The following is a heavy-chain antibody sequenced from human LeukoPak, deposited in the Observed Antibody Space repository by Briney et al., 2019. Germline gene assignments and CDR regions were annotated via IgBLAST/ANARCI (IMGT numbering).Heavy chain of an antibody. Sequence: ASVKVSCKASGYTFTGYYMHWVRQAPGRGLEWMGWISAYNGNTNYAQKLQGRVTMTTDTSTSTAYMELRSLRSDDTAVYYCARDLGSTVNWFDPWGQGTLVTVSS. D-gene: IGHD2-2*01. J-gene: IGHJ5*02. V-gene: IGHV1-18*04. CDR2: ISAYNGNT. CDR1: GYTFTGYY. CDR3: ARDLGSTVNWFDP.